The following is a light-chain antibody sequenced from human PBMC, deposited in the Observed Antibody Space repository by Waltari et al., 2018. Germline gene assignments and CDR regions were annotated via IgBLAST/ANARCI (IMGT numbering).Light chain of an antibody. CDR3: QSYDSSLRGSL. CDR1: SSNIGAGSD. CDR2: DII. J-gene: IGLJ2*01. V-gene: IGLV1-40*01. Sequence: QSGLTQPPSVSGAPGQRVTISCPGSSSNIGAGSDVHWYQVLPGTAPKLLFSDIIHRPAGGAERCSGSKSGPSASRANTGLRAEDESDYYCQSYDSSLRGSLFGGGTKLTVL.